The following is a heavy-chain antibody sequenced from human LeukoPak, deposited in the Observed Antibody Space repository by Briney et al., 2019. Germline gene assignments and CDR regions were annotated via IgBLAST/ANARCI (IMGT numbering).Heavy chain of an antibody. D-gene: IGHD4-17*01. CDR1: GFTFNNYW. J-gene: IGHJ4*02. CDR2: IKRDGSAK. CDR3: AKDRDYGEYYFDY. Sequence: GGSLRLSCVASGFTFNNYWMSWVRQAPGKGLEWVANIKRDGSAKYYVDSVKGRFTISRDNAKNSLYLQMNSLRAEDTAVYYCAKDRDYGEYYFDYWGQGTLVTVSS. V-gene: IGHV3-7*01.